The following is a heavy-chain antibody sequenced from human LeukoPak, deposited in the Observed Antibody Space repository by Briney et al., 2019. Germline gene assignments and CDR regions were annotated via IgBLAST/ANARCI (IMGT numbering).Heavy chain of an antibody. CDR2: INSDGSST. CDR1: GFTFSSYW. J-gene: IGHJ4*02. Sequence: QPGGSLRLSCAASGFTFSSYWMHWVRHTPGKGLVWVARINSDGSSTSYADSVKGRFTISRDNSKNTLYLQMNSLRAEDTAVYYCAEDGLSGSYSLDYWGQGTLVTVSS. V-gene: IGHV3-74*01. D-gene: IGHD1-26*01. CDR3: AEDGLSGSYSLDY.